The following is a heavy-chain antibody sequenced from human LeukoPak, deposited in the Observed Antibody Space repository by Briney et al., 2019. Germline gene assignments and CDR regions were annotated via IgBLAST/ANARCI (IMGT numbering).Heavy chain of an antibody. V-gene: IGHV1-2*02. J-gene: IGHJ2*01. D-gene: IGHD3-22*01. CDR1: GYTFTGYY. CDR3: ARDQRYYYDSSGYYRWYFDL. Sequence: ASVKVSCKASGYTFTGYYMHWVRQAPGQGLEWMGWINPNSGGTNYAQKFQGRVTMTRDTSISTAYMELSRLRSDDTAVYYCARDQRYYYDSSGYYRWYFDLWGRGTLVTVSS. CDR2: INPNSGGT.